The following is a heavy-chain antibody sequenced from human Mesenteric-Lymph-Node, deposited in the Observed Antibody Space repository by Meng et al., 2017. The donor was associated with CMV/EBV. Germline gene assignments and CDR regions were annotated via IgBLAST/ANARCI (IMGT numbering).Heavy chain of an antibody. CDR2: INTAGSTT. V-gene: IGHV3-74*01. CDR1: GFTFSSYW. Sequence: SGFTFSSYWMHWVRQAPGKGLVWVSRINTAGSTTNYADSVKGRFTISRDNAKNTLYLQMNSLRPEDTAMYFCARDSYYYDSSGYPFDSWGQGSLVTVSS. CDR3: ARDSYYYDSSGYPFDS. D-gene: IGHD3-22*01. J-gene: IGHJ4*02.